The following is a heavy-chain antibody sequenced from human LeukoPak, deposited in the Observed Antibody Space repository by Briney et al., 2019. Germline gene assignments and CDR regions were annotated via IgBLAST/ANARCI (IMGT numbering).Heavy chain of an antibody. CDR2: IYYSVST. J-gene: IGHJ6*02. CDR3: ARHGGGGLHGMDV. CDR1: GRSISSFY. D-gene: IGHD3-16*01. V-gene: IGHV4-59*08. Sequence: SETLSLTCTVSGRSISSFYWGWIRQPPRKGLEWIGYIYYSVSTNYNPSLKSRVTISVDTSKNHFSLKLSSVTAADTAVCYCARHGGGGLHGMDVWGQGTTVTVSS.